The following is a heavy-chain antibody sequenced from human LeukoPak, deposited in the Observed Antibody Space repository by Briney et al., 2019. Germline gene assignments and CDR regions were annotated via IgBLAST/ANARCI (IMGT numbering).Heavy chain of an antibody. V-gene: IGHV4-61*02. CDR2: IYTSGST. D-gene: IGHD3-10*01. J-gene: IGHJ6*03. Sequence: SETLSLTCTVSGGPISSGSYYWSWIRQPAGKGLEWIGRIYTSGSTNYNPSLKSRVTISVDTSKNQFSLTLSSVTAADTAVYYCARVRGGYYGSGSPGXYYXYMDVXGXGTXVTV. CDR3: ARVRGGYYGSGSPGXYYXYMDV. CDR1: GGPISSGSYY.